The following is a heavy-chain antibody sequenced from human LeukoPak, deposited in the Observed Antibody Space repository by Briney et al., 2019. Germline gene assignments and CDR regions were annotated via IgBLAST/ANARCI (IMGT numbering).Heavy chain of an antibody. D-gene: IGHD3-22*01. Sequence: PGRSLRLSCAASGFTFSSYGMHWVRQAPGNGLEWVAVIWYEGSYKYYADSVKGRFTISRDKSKNTVYLQMNSLRAEDTAMYYCARDGSSGYYFFDYWGQGTLVTVSS. CDR2: IWYEGSYK. CDR3: ARDGSSGYYFFDY. V-gene: IGHV3-33*01. CDR1: GFTFSSYG. J-gene: IGHJ4*02.